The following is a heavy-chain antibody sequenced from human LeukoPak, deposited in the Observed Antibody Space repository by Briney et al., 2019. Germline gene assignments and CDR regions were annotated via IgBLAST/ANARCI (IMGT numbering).Heavy chain of an antibody. CDR2: ISYDGSNK. V-gene: IGHV3-30-3*01. D-gene: IGHD6-13*01. Sequence: GRSLRLSCAASGFTFSSYAMHWVRQAPGKGLEWVAVISYDGSNKYYADSVKGRFTISRDNSKNTLYLQMNSLRAEDTAVYYCAWSGYSSSSWYYFDYWGQGTLVTVSS. CDR1: GFTFSSYA. CDR3: AWSGYSSSSWYYFDY. J-gene: IGHJ4*02.